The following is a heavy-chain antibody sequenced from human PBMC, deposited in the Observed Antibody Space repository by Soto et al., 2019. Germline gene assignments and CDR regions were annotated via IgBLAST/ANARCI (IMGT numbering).Heavy chain of an antibody. J-gene: IGHJ4*02. V-gene: IGHV3-30*18. D-gene: IGHD3-22*01. CDR3: AKIAYYYDSSGYYDY. CDR1: GFTFSSYG. CDR2: ISYDGSNK. Sequence: GGSLRLSCAASGFTFSSYGMHWVRQAPGKGLEWVAVISYDGSNKYYADSVKGRFTISRDNSKSTLYLQMNSLRAEDTAVYYCAKIAYYYDSSGYYDYWGQGTLVTVSS.